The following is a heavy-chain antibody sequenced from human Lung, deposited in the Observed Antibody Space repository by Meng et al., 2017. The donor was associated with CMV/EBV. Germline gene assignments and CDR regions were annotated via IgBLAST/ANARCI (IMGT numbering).Heavy chain of an antibody. V-gene: IGHV1-69*10. Sequence: SVXVSXKASGGTFSSYAISWVRQAPGQGLEWMGGIIPILGIANYAQKFQGRVTITADKSTSTAYMELSSLRSEDTAVYYCARAIIRGVPAVDYYYGLDVXGQGTTVTVSS. D-gene: IGHD2-2*01. CDR3: ARAIIRGVPAVDYYYGLDV. CDR2: IIPILGIA. CDR1: GGTFSSYA. J-gene: IGHJ6*02.